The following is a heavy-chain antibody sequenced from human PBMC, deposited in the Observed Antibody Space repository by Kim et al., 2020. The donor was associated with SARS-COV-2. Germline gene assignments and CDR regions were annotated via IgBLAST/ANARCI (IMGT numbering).Heavy chain of an antibody. J-gene: IGHJ4*02. V-gene: IGHV4-59*08. CDR2: IYYSGST. CDR3: ASADRYTAMAY. CDR1: GGSISSYY. D-gene: IGHD5-18*01. Sequence: SETLSLTCTVSGGSISSYYWSWIRQPPGKGLEWIGYIYYSGSTNYNPSLKSRVTISVDTSKNQFSLKLSSVTAADTAVYYCASADRYTAMAYWGQGTLVTVSS.